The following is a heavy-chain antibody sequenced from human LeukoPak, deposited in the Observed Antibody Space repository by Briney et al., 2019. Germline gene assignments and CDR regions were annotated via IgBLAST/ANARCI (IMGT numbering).Heavy chain of an antibody. D-gene: IGHD2-2*01. Sequence: GGSLRLSCAASGFTFSDHYMDWVRQAPGKGLEWVSYISSSSSTIYYADSVKGRFTISRDNAKNSLYLQMNSLRAEDTAVYYCAKVGYCSSTSCLGNWFDPWGQGTLVTVSS. CDR2: ISSSSSTI. CDR1: GFTFSDHY. V-gene: IGHV3-48*01. CDR3: AKVGYCSSTSCLGNWFDP. J-gene: IGHJ5*02.